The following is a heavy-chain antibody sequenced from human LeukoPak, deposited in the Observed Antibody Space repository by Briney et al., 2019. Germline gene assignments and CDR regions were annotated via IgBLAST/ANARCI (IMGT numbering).Heavy chain of an antibody. CDR2: MSPNSGDT. D-gene: IGHD3-9*01. J-gene: IGHJ3*02. CDR1: GYTFTSYD. CDR3: ARDLPDTLTGNSDDAFDI. Sequence: ASVKVSCKASGYTFTSYDINWVRQAPGQGLEWMGWMSPNSGDTGCAQKFQGRVTMTRDTSIGTAYMELSSLRSEDTAVYYCARDLPDTLTGNSDDAFDIWGQGTMVTVS. V-gene: IGHV1-8*01.